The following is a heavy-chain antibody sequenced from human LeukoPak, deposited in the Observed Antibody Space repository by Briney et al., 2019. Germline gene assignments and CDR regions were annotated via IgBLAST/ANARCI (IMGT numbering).Heavy chain of an antibody. D-gene: IGHD2-8*02. CDR2: INQDGRES. CDR3: VSRDCTADACFVSSFNCFDH. V-gene: IGHV3-7*03. J-gene: IGHJ4*02. CDR1: GLTFGRYW. Sequence: GGSLRLSCAASGLTFGRYWLTWVRQAPGKGLEWVANINQDGRESNYVDSVKGRFTISRDNAKSSLYLQMDSLKDEDTAVYHFVSRDCTADACFVSSFNCFDHWGQGSLVTVSS.